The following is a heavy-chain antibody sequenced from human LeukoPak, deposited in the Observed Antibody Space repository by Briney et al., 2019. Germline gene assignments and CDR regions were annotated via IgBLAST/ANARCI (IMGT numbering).Heavy chain of an antibody. V-gene: IGHV4-39*01. J-gene: IGHJ4*02. D-gene: IGHD2-21*02. CDR1: GGSISSSSYY. Sequence: PSETLSLTCTVSGGSISSSSYYWGWLRQPPGKELEWIGSIYYSGSTYYNPSLKSRVTISVDTSKNQFSLKLSSVTAADTAVYYCARQNLAYCGGDCSVPDYWGQGTLVTVSS. CDR2: IYYSGST. CDR3: ARQNLAYCGGDCSVPDY.